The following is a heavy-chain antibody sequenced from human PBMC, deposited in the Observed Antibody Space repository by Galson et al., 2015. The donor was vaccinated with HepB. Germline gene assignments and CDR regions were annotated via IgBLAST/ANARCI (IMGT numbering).Heavy chain of an antibody. J-gene: IGHJ4*01. D-gene: IGHD6-25*01. V-gene: IGHV3-33*01. CDR3: AREMAIAAPASFDL. CDR1: GFTFNRYG. Sequence: SLRLSCAVSGFTFNRYGMHWVRQAPGKGLEWVALIWSNGSNRYYSNSVMGRFTISRDNSKSTLYLEMNSLRAEDTAVYYCAREMAIAAPASFDLWGHGTLVTVSS. CDR2: IWSNGSNR.